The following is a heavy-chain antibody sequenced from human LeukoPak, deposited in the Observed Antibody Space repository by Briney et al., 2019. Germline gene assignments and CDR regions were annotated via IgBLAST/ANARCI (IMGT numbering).Heavy chain of an antibody. CDR2: ITTSSSYI. CDR3: ARDPAAAGTVWFDP. Sequence: KSVGSLRLSCAASGFTFSSYATNWVRQAPGKGLEWFSSITTSSSYIYYADSVKGRFTISRDDAKNSLYLQMNSLRAEDTAVYYCARDPAAAGTVWFDPWGQGTLVTVSS. CDR1: GFTFSSYA. J-gene: IGHJ5*02. D-gene: IGHD6-13*01. V-gene: IGHV3-21*01.